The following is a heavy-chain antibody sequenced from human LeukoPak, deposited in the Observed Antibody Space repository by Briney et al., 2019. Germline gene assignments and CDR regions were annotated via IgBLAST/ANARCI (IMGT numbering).Heavy chain of an antibody. CDR1: GYTFTSYY. Sequence: ASVKVSCKASGYTFTSYYMHWVRQAPGQGLEWMGIINPSGGSTSYAQKFQGRVTMTRDMSTSTVYMELRSLRSDDTAVYYCARVGELDYGSGSYPLADIWGQGTMVTVSS. CDR3: ARVGELDYGSGSYPLADI. V-gene: IGHV1-46*01. J-gene: IGHJ3*02. D-gene: IGHD3-10*01. CDR2: INPSGGST.